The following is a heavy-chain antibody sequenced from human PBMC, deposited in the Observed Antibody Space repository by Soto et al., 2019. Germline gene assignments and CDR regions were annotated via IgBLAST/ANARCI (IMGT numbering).Heavy chain of an antibody. CDR2: ITGSGGST. J-gene: IGHJ6*02. CDR3: AKGAIFGVVYSDGMDC. CDR1: GFTFSSYA. V-gene: IGHV3-23*01. Sequence: GGSLRLSCAASGFTFSSYAMNWVRQAPGKGLEWVSAITGSGGSTYYADFVKGRFTISRDNSKNTLYLQMNSLRAEDTAVYYCAKGAIFGVVYSDGMDCWGQGTTVTVAS. D-gene: IGHD3-3*01.